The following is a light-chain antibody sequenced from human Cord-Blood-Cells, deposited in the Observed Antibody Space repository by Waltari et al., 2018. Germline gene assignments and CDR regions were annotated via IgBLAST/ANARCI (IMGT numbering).Light chain of an antibody. CDR1: SSDVGGFNH. CDR3: SSYTSSSTPV. CDR2: EVS. Sequence: QSPLTPPASVSGSPGQSITISCTGASSDVGGFNHVPWYQQHPGKAPKLMIYEVSNRPSGVSNRFSGSKSGNTASLTISGLQAEDEADYYCSSYTSSSTPVFGGGTKLTVL. J-gene: IGLJ2*01. V-gene: IGLV2-14*01.